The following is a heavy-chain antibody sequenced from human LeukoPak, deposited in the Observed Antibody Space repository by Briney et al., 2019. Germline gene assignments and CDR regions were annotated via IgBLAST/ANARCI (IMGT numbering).Heavy chain of an antibody. J-gene: IGHJ4*02. V-gene: IGHV4-39*07. CDR2: IHHSGST. CDR3: VTCRAYIRGGFDY. CDR1: GGSISSGGHY. Sequence: SETLSLTCTVSGGSISSGGHYWNWIRQSPGKGLEWIGSIHHSGSTYYNPSLKSRVTVSVHTSKNQFSLRLSSVTAADTAVYYCVTCRAYIRGGFDYWGQGTLVTVSS. D-gene: IGHD3-10*01.